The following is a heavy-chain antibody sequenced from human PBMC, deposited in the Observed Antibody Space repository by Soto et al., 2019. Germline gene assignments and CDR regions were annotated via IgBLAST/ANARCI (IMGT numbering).Heavy chain of an antibody. J-gene: IGHJ6*03. CDR3: ARDSPPYDFWRGYYLDYSYSSYKDV. CDR1: GFTFSSYS. Sequence: PGGSLRLSCAASGFTFSSYSMNWVRQAPGKGLEWVSYISSSSSTIYYAASVKRRFTVPRDNANNSLYLQTNSLRAEDTAVYYCARDSPPYDFWRGYYLDYSYSSYKDVWGKGTTVTDS. CDR2: ISSSSSTI. D-gene: IGHD3-3*01. V-gene: IGHV3-48*01.